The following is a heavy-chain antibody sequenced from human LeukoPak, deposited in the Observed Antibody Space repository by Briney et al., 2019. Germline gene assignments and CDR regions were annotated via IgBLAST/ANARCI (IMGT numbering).Heavy chain of an antibody. D-gene: IGHD2-2*02. CDR3: ARAGYCSSTSCYSWFDP. CDR2: INPSGGST. Sequence: GASVKVSCKASGYTFTSYYMHWVRQAPGQGLEWMGIINPSGGSTSYAQKFQGRVTMTRDTSTSTVYMELSSLRSDDTAVYYCARAGYCSSTSCYSWFDPWGQGTLVTVSS. CDR1: GYTFTSYY. V-gene: IGHV1-46*01. J-gene: IGHJ5*02.